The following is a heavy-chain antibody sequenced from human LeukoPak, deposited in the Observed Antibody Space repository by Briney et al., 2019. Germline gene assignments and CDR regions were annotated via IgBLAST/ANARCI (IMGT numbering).Heavy chain of an antibody. CDR2: ISSSGCTI. Sequence: GGSLRLSCAASGFTFSSYEMNWVRQAPGKGLEWVSYISSSGCTIYYADSVKGRFTISRDNATNSLFLQMNSLRAEDTAVYYCAKDQGQGRYYYYYGMDVWGQGTTVTVSS. CDR1: GFTFSSYE. V-gene: IGHV3-48*03. D-gene: IGHD2-15*01. J-gene: IGHJ6*02. CDR3: AKDQGQGRYYYYYGMDV.